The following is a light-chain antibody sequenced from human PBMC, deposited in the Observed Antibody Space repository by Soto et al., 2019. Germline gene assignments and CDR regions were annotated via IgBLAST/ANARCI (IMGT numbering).Light chain of an antibody. CDR2: SNN. Sequence: QAVVTQPPSASGTRGQRVTISCSGSSSNIGRNTVTWYQQLTGTAPRLLIDSNNQRPSGVPDRLSGSKSGTSASLAISGLQSEDEADSYCAAWDDSLNGWVFGGGTKLTVL. V-gene: IGLV1-44*01. J-gene: IGLJ3*02. CDR3: AAWDDSLNGWV. CDR1: SSNIGRNT.